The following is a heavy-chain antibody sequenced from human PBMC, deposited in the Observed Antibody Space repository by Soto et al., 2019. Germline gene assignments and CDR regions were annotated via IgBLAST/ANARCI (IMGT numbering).Heavy chain of an antibody. CDR1: GLIFGDYS. V-gene: IGHV3-48*01. J-gene: IGHJ4*02. D-gene: IGHD2-8*02. CDR3: TGGGVTGGPGY. Sequence: EVQLVESGGGLAQPGGSLRLSCVGSGLIFGDYSMNWIRQAPGRGLEWVAFILNSADTVYYADSVKGRFTVSRDNAKNSLFLQMDSLGCEETAVYYCTGGGVTGGPGYWGQGALVSVSS. CDR2: ILNSADTV.